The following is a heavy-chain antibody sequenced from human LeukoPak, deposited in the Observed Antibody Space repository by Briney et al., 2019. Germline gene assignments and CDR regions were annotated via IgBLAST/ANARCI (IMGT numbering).Heavy chain of an antibody. V-gene: IGHV1-8*02. CDR2: MSPNSGST. D-gene: IGHD1-26*01. CDR3: VRGLWELGD. CDR1: GYTFTSYD. Sequence: ASVTVSCKASGYTFTSYDINWVRQGPGQGLEWMGWMSPNSGSTGYAQKFQGRVTMTRNAAISTAYMELNSLRSEDTAVYYCVRGLWELGDWGQGTLVTVSP. J-gene: IGHJ4*02.